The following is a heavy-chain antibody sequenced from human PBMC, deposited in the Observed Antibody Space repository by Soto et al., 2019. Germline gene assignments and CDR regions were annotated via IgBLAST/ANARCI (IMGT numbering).Heavy chain of an antibody. V-gene: IGHV1-69*13. CDR2: IIPIFGTA. J-gene: IGHJ5*02. CDR3: ARYQDYDFWSGPNWFDP. D-gene: IGHD3-3*01. Sequence: SVKVSCKASGGTFSSYAISWVRQAPGQGLEWMGGIIPIFGTANYAQKFQGRVTITADESTSTAYMELSSLRSEDTAVYYCARYQDYDFWSGPNWFDPWGQGTLVTVSS. CDR1: GGTFSSYA.